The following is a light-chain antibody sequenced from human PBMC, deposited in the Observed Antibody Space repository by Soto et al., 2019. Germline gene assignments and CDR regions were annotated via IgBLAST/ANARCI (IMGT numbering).Light chain of an antibody. CDR1: QSISSW. CDR3: QQYNSYPIT. CDR2: KAS. J-gene: IGKJ5*01. V-gene: IGKV1-5*03. Sequence: DIQMTQSPSTLSASVGDRVTITCRASQSISSWLAWYQQKPVKAPKLLIYKASSLESGVPSRFSGSGSGTVFTLTISSLQPHDFATYYCQQYNSYPITFGQGTRLEIK.